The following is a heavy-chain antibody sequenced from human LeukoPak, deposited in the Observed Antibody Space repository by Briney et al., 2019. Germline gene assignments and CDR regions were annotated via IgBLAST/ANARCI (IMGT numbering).Heavy chain of an antibody. J-gene: IGHJ5*02. Sequence: SETLSLTCAVSGASIYSSDWWTSVRQPPGKGLEWIGEIPHSGITNYNPSLKSRVTISVDKSKNQFSLNLSSVTAADTAVYYFTRRYYYGSGRSGDNWFDPWGQGTLVTVSS. CDR3: TRRYYYGSGRSGDNWFDP. V-gene: IGHV4-4*02. D-gene: IGHD3-10*01. CDR1: GASIYSSDW. CDR2: IPHSGIT.